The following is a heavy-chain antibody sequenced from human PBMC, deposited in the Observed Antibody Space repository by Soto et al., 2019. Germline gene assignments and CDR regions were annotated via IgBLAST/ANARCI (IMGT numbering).Heavy chain of an antibody. CDR2: LYWDDDK. D-gene: IGHD3-22*01. J-gene: IGHJ4*02. V-gene: IGHV2-5*02. CDR1: GFSLSTSGVG. CDR3: AHPTDYYDRRKNYLDC. Sequence: QITLKESGPTLVKPTQTLTLTCTFSGFSLSTSGVGVGWIRQPPGKALEWLALLYWDDDKRYSPSLRSRHTNPTDTPKHQAVLTITNMDPVDTATYSCAHPTDYYDRRKNYLDCWGQGTLVTVSS.